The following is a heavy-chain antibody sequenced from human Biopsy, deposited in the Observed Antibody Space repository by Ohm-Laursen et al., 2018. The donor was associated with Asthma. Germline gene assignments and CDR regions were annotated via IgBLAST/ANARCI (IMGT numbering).Heavy chain of an antibody. V-gene: IGHV3-30*18. CDR2: ISYDGNHK. CDR1: GFMFRSFG. CDR3: AKVGHGYGDYVGYLDP. D-gene: IGHD4-17*01. Sequence: SLRLSCAASGFMFRSFGMHWVRQAPGKGLEWVAVISYDGNHKFYADSVKGRFTISRNISTNTVYLQMDSLSADDTAVYYCAKVGHGYGDYVGYLDPWGQGTLVTVSS. J-gene: IGHJ5*02.